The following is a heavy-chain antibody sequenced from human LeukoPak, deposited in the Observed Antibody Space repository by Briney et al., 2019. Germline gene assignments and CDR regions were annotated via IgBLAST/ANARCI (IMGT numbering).Heavy chain of an antibody. Sequence: SETLSLTCAVYGGSFSGYYWSWIRQPPGKGLEWIGEINHSGSTNYNPSLKSRVTISVDTSKNQFSLSLSSVTAADTALYFCARLFSSGWPYFYGLGAWGQGTTVTVSS. CDR3: ARLFSSGWPYFYGLGA. CDR1: GGSFSGYY. V-gene: IGHV4-34*01. J-gene: IGHJ6*02. D-gene: IGHD6-19*01. CDR2: INHSGST.